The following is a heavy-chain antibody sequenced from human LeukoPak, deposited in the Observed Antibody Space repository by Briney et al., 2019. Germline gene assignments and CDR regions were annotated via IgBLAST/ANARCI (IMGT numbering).Heavy chain of an antibody. Sequence: PGGSLRLSCAASGFTVSNNYMTWVRQAPGKGLEWVSAISGSGGSTYYADSVKGRFTISRDNSKNTLYLQMNSLRAEDTAVYYCAKDPPYYDFWSGYYKAHDAFDIWGQGTMVTVSS. J-gene: IGHJ3*02. CDR3: AKDPPYYDFWSGYYKAHDAFDI. CDR1: GFTVSNNY. CDR2: ISGSGGST. D-gene: IGHD3-3*01. V-gene: IGHV3-23*01.